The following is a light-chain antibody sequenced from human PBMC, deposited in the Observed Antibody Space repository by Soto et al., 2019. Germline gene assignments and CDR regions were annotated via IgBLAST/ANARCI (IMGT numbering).Light chain of an antibody. CDR1: TGPVTSGPY. Sequence: QAVVTQEPSLTVSPGGTVTLTCDSNTGPVTSGPYPYWFQQKPGQAPRALIYDTDNKHSWTPARFSGSLRGGTAALTLSGAQTEDEADYYCLLSYPGPLYVFGTGTKLTVL. CDR2: DTD. CDR3: LLSYPGPLYV. V-gene: IGLV7-46*01. J-gene: IGLJ1*01.